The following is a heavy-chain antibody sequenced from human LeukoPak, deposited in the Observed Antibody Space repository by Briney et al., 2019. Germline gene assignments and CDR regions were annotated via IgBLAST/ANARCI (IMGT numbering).Heavy chain of an antibody. D-gene: IGHD4-23*01. V-gene: IGHV4-59*01. CDR3: ASHTVVKTSGAFDI. J-gene: IGHJ3*02. CDR2: IYYSGST. Sequence: PSETLSLTCTVSGGSISSCYWSWIRQPPGKGLEWIGYIYYSGSTNYNPSLKSRVTISVDTSKNQFSLKLSSVTAADTAVYYCASHTVVKTSGAFDIWGQGTMVTVSS. CDR1: GGSISSCY.